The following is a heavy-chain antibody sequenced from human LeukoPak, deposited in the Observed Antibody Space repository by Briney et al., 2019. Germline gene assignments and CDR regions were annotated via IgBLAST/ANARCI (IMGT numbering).Heavy chain of an antibody. J-gene: IGHJ4*02. D-gene: IGHD3-22*01. Sequence: GGSLRLSCAASGFTFSSYWMHWVRQAPGKGLEWVSAISGGGDAAYYADSVKGRFTISRDNSKNTLYLLMNSLRAEDTAVYYCPRKYDSSGYFDYWGRGTLVTVSS. CDR1: GFTFSSYW. CDR3: PRKYDSSGYFDY. CDR2: ISGGGDAA. V-gene: IGHV3-23*01.